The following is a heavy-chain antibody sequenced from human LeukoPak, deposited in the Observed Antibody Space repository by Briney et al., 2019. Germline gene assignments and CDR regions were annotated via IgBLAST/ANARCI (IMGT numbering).Heavy chain of an antibody. CDR1: GLIFSNYG. Sequence: QPGGSLRLSCAASGLIFSNYGMHWVRQAPGKGLEWVTFIQYDGGSIYYTYSVKGRFTISRDNSKNTVYLQMNSLRPEDTAVYYCVEEAGAVAGRFDHWGQGTLVTVSS. D-gene: IGHD6-19*01. CDR2: IQYDGGSI. CDR3: VEEAGAVAGRFDH. J-gene: IGHJ4*02. V-gene: IGHV3-30*02.